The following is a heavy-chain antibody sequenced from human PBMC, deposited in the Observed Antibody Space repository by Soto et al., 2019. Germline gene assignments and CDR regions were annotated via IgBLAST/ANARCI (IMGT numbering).Heavy chain of an antibody. J-gene: IGHJ5*02. Sequence: PSETLSLTCGVSGGSLSNSDWWSWVRQPPGKGLEWIGEVYYSGSTNYNPSLKSRVTISIDKSRNQFSLQLSSVTAADTAVYYCARDTLITSAGKLFDPWGQGTLVTVSS. CDR3: ARDTLITSAGKLFDP. CDR2: VYYSGST. CDR1: GGSLSNSDW. V-gene: IGHV4-4*02. D-gene: IGHD6-13*01.